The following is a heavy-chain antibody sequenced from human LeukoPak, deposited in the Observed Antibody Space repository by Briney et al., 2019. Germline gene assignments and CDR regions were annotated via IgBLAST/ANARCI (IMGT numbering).Heavy chain of an antibody. CDR1: GGSISSSSYY. D-gene: IGHD1-26*01. CDR3: ARLRLRSLHFDY. V-gene: IGHV4-39*01. Sequence: PSETLSLTCTVSGGSISSSSYYWGWIRQPPGKGLEWIGSIYYSGSTYYNPSLKSRLTISVDTSKNQFSLRLSSVTAADTAVYYCARLRLRSLHFDYWGQGTLVTVSS. J-gene: IGHJ4*02. CDR2: IYYSGST.